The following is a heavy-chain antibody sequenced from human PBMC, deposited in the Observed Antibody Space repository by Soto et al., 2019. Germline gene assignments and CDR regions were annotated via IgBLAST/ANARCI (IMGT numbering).Heavy chain of an antibody. D-gene: IGHD3-16*01. V-gene: IGHV4-4*02. CDR1: GGSVSSKKW. CDR3: ASYVGTGGYGAFDI. J-gene: IGHJ3*02. CDR2: IFHRGDT. Sequence: PSETLSLTCALSGGSVSSKKWWTWVRLTPGKGLEWIGEIFHRGDTNYNAFLKSRVTISIDKSRNQVSLTLTSVTAADTAVYYCASYVGTGGYGAFDIWGQGTVVTVSS.